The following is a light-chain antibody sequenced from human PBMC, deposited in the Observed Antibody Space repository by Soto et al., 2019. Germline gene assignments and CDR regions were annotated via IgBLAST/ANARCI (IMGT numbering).Light chain of an antibody. CDR2: EVS. J-gene: IGLJ1*01. V-gene: IGLV2-14*01. CDR3: SSYTSSSIDYV. Sequence: QSALTQPASVSGSPGPSIPLSCPGPGSAVGGYNYVSWYQQHPGKAPKLMIYEVSNRPSGVSNRFSGSKSGNTASLTISGLQAEDEADYYCSSYTSSSIDYVFGTGTKVTVL. CDR1: GSAVGGYNY.